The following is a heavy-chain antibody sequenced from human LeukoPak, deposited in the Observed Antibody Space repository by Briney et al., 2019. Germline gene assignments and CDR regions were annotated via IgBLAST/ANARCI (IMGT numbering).Heavy chain of an antibody. CDR2: INPNSGGT. D-gene: IGHD3-16*02. CDR3: ARDLGDMITFGGVIANNFDY. V-gene: IGHV1-2*02. CDR1: GYTFTGYY. Sequence: ASVKVSCKASGYTFTGYYIHWVRQAPGQGLEWMGWINPNSGGTNYTQKFQGRVTMTRDTSISTAYMELSRLRSDDTAVYYCARDLGDMITFGGVIANNFDYWGQGTLVTVPS. J-gene: IGHJ4*02.